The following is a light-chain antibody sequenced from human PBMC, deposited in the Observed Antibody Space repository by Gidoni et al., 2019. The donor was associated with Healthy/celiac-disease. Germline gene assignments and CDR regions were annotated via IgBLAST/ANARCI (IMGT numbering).Light chain of an antibody. J-gene: IGLJ2*01. CDR3: SSYTSSSTLVV. V-gene: IGLV2-14*03. Sequence: QPALTQPASVPGPPGQSITISCPGTSSDVGGYNYVSCYQQHPDKAPKRMIYDVSNRPSGVSNRFSGSKSGNTASLTISGLQAEDEADYYCSSYTSSSTLVVFGGGTKLTVL. CDR1: SSDVGGYNY. CDR2: DVS.